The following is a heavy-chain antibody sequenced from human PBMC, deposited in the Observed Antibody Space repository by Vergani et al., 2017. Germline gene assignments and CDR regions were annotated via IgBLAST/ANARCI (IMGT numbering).Heavy chain of an antibody. CDR3: ARDLRVWFGELRYFDY. Sequence: VQLVESGGGVVQPGRSLRLSCAASGFTFSSYSMNWVRQAPGKGLEWVSYISSSSSTIYYADSVKGRFTISRDNAKNSLYLQMNSLRAEDTAVYYCARDLRVWFGELRYFDYWGQGTLVTVSS. J-gene: IGHJ4*02. CDR2: ISSSSSTI. V-gene: IGHV3-48*01. CDR1: GFTFSSYS. D-gene: IGHD3-10*01.